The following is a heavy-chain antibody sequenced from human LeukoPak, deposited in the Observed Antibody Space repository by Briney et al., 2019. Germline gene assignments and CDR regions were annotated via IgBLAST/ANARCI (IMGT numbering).Heavy chain of an antibody. CDR3: AKDWPAAASAFDY. CDR1: GYTFTSYH. J-gene: IGHJ4*02. CDR2: INPGGGGT. Sequence: ASVKVSCKASGYTFTSYHMNWVRQAPGQGLEWMGLINPGGGGTSYAQKFQGRVTMTRDTSTSTVYMELSSLRSEDTAVYYCAKDWPAAASAFDYWGQGTLVTVSS. D-gene: IGHD6-13*01. V-gene: IGHV1-46*01.